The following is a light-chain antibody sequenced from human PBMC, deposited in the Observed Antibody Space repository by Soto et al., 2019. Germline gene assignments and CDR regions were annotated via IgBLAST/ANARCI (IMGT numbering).Light chain of an antibody. CDR3: QQYNNWPHT. CDR2: FAS. V-gene: IGKV3-15*01. Sequence: EIVMTQSPATLSVSPGERATLSCRASQSVSSKLAWFQQKPGQAPRPLIYFASTRATDIPARFSGSGSGTEFTLTISSLQSEDFAVYYCQQYNNWPHTFGQGTKLEIK. J-gene: IGKJ2*01. CDR1: QSVSSK.